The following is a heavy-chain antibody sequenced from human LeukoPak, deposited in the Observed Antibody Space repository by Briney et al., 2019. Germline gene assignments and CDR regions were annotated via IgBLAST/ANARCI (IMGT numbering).Heavy chain of an antibody. V-gene: IGHV3-30*06. CDR2: IHFDARNT. CDR3: ARLKHSHDTSGFTADY. D-gene: IGHD3-22*01. CDR1: GFTFSAYG. Sequence: GGSLRLSCATSGFTFSAYGMFWVRQAPGKGLEWVSFIHFDARNTYYADSLKGRFIISRDDSTNTLFLLMNSLRTEDTATYYCARLKHSHDTSGFTADYWGQGTLVTVSS. J-gene: IGHJ4*02.